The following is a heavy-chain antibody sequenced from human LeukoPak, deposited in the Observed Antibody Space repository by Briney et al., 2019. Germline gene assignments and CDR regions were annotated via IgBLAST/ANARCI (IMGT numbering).Heavy chain of an antibody. Sequence: SETLSLTCTVSGGSINSYYWSWIRQPPGKGLEWIGNIYYTGSTIYNPSLKSRVTISVDTSKNQFSLKLSSVTAADTAVYYCARQGSGYDYDYWGQGTLVTVSS. D-gene: IGHD5-12*01. CDR1: GGSINSYY. V-gene: IGHV4-59*08. CDR3: ARQGSGYDYDY. CDR2: IYYTGST. J-gene: IGHJ4*02.